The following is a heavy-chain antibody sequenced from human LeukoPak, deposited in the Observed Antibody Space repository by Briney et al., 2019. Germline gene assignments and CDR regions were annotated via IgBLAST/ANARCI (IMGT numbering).Heavy chain of an antibody. CDR1: GYTFTGYY. V-gene: IGHV1-2*02. Sequence: ASVKVSCKASGYTFTGYYMHWVRQAHGQGLEWMGWINPNSGGTNYAQKFQGRVTMTRDTSISTAYMELSRLRSDDTAVYYCARESAASIAARLLDYWGQGTLVTVSS. CDR3: ARESAASIAARLLDY. J-gene: IGHJ4*02. D-gene: IGHD6-6*01. CDR2: INPNSGGT.